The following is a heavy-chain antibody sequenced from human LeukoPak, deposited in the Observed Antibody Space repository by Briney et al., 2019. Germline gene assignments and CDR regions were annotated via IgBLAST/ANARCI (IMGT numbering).Heavy chain of an antibody. J-gene: IGHJ6*03. CDR2: INHSGST. V-gene: IGHV4-38-2*02. CDR1: GYSISSGYY. D-gene: IGHD5-18*01. Sequence: SETLSLTCTVSGYSISSGYYWSWIRQPPGKGLEWIGEINHSGSTNYNPSLKSRVTISVDTSKNQFSLKLSSVTAADTAVYYCARVSSYGYGYYYYYYYMDVWGKGTTVTVSS. CDR3: ARVSSYGYGYYYYYYYMDV.